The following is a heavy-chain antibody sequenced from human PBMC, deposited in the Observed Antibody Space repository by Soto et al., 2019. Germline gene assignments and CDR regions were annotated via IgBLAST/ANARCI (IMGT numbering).Heavy chain of an antibody. CDR3: ARHLSPITMGMDV. D-gene: IGHD3-10*01. V-gene: IGHV1-3*01. Sequence: QVQLVQSGAEVKKPGASVKVSCKASGYTFTSYAMHWVRQAPGQRLEWMGWINAGNGNTKYSQKFQGRVTITRDTXASTAYMELSSLRSEDTAVYYCARHLSPITMGMDVWGQGTMVTVSS. J-gene: IGHJ6*02. CDR1: GYTFTSYA. CDR2: INAGNGNT.